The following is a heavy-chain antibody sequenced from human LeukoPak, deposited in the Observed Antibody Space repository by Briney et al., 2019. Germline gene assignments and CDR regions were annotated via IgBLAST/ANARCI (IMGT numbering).Heavy chain of an antibody. D-gene: IGHD2-21*01. CDR1: GFTFSSYA. J-gene: IGHJ5*02. CDR2: ISGSGGST. Sequence: GGSLRLSCAASGFTFSSYAMSWVRQAPGKGLEWVSAISGSGGSTYYADSVKGRFTISRDNSKNTLYLQMNSLRAEDTAVYYRAKAPVRILGFWFDPWGQGTLVTVSS. CDR3: AKAPVRILGFWFDP. V-gene: IGHV3-23*01.